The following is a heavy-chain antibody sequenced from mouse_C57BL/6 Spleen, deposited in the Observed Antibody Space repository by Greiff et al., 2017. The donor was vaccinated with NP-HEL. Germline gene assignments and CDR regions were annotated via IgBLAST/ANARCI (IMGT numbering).Heavy chain of an antibody. CDR2: FYPGRGSI. Sequence: QVQLQQSGAELVKPGASVKLSCKASGYTFTEYTIHWVKQRSGQGLEWIGWFYPGRGSIKYNEKFKDKATLTADKSSSTVYMELSRLTSEDSAVYFCARHGDEEPLYYYGSRGYFDVWGTGTTVTVSS. J-gene: IGHJ1*03. V-gene: IGHV1-62-2*01. CDR3: ARHGDEEPLYYYGSRGYFDV. D-gene: IGHD1-1*01. CDR1: GYTFTEYT.